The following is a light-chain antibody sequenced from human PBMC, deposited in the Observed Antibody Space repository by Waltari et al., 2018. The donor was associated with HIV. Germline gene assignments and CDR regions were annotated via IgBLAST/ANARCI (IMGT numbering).Light chain of an antibody. V-gene: IGKV1-39*01. CDR1: QTISNY. CDR3: QQSYTLPRT. Sequence: DLQITHSPSSLFASVGANIPITCRPSQTISNYINGYQHKPGKAPQHLFHSASVLQSGVPSSFSGSASGTQYTLTISSLQPEDCAIYYCQQSYTLPRTFEPGTKVDI. J-gene: IGKJ3*01. CDR2: SAS.